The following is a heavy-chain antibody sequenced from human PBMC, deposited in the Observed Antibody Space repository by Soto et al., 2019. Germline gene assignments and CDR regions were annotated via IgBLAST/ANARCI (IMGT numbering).Heavy chain of an antibody. J-gene: IGHJ4*02. CDR2: IWYDGINK. CDR1: GFTFSSYG. V-gene: IGHV3-33*01. CDR3: ARDGYCSGGSCSSVPFFAY. Sequence: QVQLVESGGGVVQPGRSLRLSCAASGFTFSSYGMNWVRQGQGKGLEGVAVIWYDGINKYYADSVKGRFTISRDKSKNTLYLQMNSLRAEDTAVYYCARDGYCSGGSCSSVPFFAYWGQGTLVTVSS. D-gene: IGHD2-15*01.